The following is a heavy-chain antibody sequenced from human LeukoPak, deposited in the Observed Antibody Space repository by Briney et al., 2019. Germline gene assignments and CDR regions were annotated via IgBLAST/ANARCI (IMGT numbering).Heavy chain of an antibody. CDR2: ISGSGGST. D-gene: IGHD6-13*01. Sequence: AGGSLRLSCAASGFTFSSYAMSWVRQAPGKGLEWVSAISGSGGSTYYADSVKGRFTISRDNSKNTLYLQMNSLRAEDTAVYYCAKSSSWYFFFDYWGQGTLVTVPS. V-gene: IGHV3-23*01. CDR1: GFTFSSYA. J-gene: IGHJ4*02. CDR3: AKSSSWYFFFDY.